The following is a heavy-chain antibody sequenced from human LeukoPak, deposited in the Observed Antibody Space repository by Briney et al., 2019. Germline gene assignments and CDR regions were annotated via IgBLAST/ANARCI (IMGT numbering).Heavy chain of an antibody. D-gene: IGHD3-22*01. CDR3: ATDSSGYYWNYYYMDV. J-gene: IGHJ6*03. CDR1: GFTLSTFW. CDR2: IKEDGRIK. Sequence: GGSLRLSCAASGFTLSTFWMSWVRQAPGKGLEWVANIKEDGRIKNYVDSVKGRFTISRDNAKKSVYLQMSSLRVEDTAVYYCATDSSGYYWNYYYMDVWGKGTTVTVSS. V-gene: IGHV3-7*03.